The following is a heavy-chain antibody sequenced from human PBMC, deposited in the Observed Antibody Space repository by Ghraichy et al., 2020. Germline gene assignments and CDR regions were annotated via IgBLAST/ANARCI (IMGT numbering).Heavy chain of an antibody. CDR3: AKEEVTIFGVGPNYYYYYYMDV. J-gene: IGHJ6*03. CDR2: ISGSGGST. Sequence: GGSLRLSCAASGFTFSSYAMSWVRQAPGKGLEWVSAISGSGGSTYYADSVKGRFTISRDNSKNTLYLQMNSLRAEDTAVYYCAKEEVTIFGVGPNYYYYYYMDVWGKGTTVTVSS. V-gene: IGHV3-23*01. CDR1: GFTFSSYA. D-gene: IGHD3-3*01.